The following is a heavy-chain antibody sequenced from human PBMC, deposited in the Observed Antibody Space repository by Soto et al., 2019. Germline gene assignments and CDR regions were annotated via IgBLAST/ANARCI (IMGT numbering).Heavy chain of an antibody. CDR2: FIPVYRTL. CDR3: ATGVVWIGYFTVDS. D-gene: IGHD3-3*01. V-gene: IGHV1-69*13. CDR1: GGSFGNSA. Sequence: SVKVFCKGSGGSFGNSAINWVLQTPGQGLEWLGGFIPVYRTLNYAQKFQGRVTITADESTGTAYMTLSSLASDDTAVYYCATGVVWIGYFTVDSWGQGTRVTVSS. J-gene: IGHJ4*02.